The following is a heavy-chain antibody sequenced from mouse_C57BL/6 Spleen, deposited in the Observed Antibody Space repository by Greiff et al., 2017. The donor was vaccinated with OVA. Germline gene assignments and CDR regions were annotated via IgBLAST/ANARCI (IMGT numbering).Heavy chain of an antibody. D-gene: IGHD2-1*01. CDR2: IWTGGGT. Sequence: VKLMESGPGLVAPSQSLSITCTVSGFSLTSYAISWVRQPPGKGLEWLGVIWTGGGTNYNSALKSRLSISKENSKSQVFLKMNSLQTDDTARYYCARKSYGNLYWYFDVWGTGTTVTVSS. CDR3: ARKSYGNLYWYFDV. J-gene: IGHJ1*03. CDR1: GFSLTSYA. V-gene: IGHV2-9-1*01.